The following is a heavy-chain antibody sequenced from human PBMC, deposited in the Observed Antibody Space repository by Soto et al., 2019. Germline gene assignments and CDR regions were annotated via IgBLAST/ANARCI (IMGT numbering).Heavy chain of an antibody. D-gene: IGHD4-17*01. CDR1: GGSISSGGYY. J-gene: IGHJ4*02. CDR3: AGTRDYGDYLGSLDY. CDR2: IYYSGST. Sequence: QVQLQESGPGLVKPSQTLSLTCTVSGGSISSGGYYWSWIRQHPGKGLEWIGYIYYSGSTYYNPALKSRVTISVDTSKNQFSLKLSSVTAADTAVYYCAGTRDYGDYLGSLDYWGQGTLVTVSS. V-gene: IGHV4-31*03.